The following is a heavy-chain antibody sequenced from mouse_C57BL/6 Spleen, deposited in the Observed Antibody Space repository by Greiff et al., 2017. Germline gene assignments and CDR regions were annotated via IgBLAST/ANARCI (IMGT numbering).Heavy chain of an antibody. Sequence: VQLQESGPELVKPGASVKISCKASGYSFTSYYIHWVKQRPGQGLEWIGWIYPGSGNTKYNETFKGKATLTADTSSSTAYMQLSSLTSEDSAVYYCARGTAQAAYAMDYWGQGTSVTVSS. CDR3: ARGTAQAAYAMDY. J-gene: IGHJ4*01. D-gene: IGHD3-2*02. CDR1: GYSFTSYY. V-gene: IGHV1-66*01. CDR2: IYPGSGNT.